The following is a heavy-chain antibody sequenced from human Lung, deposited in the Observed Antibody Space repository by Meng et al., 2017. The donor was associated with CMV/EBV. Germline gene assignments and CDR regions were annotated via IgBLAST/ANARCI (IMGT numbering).Heavy chain of an antibody. CDR2: INHSGST. D-gene: IGHD2-2*01. J-gene: IGHJ4*02. CDR1: GGSFSGYY. CDR3: ARGTFPLIVVVPAAKGAFDY. V-gene: IGHV4-34*01. Sequence: GSLRLXCAVYGGSFSGYYWSWIRQPPGKGLEWIGEINHSGSTNYNPSLKSRVTISVDTSKNQFSLKLSSVTAADTAVYYCARGTFPLIVVVPAAKGAFDYWXQGTLVTVSS.